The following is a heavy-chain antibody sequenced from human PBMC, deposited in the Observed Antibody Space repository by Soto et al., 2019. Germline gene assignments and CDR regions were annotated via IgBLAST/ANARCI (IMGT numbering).Heavy chain of an antibody. CDR3: ARVLRRRSGYYFPNYYYYGMDV. V-gene: IGHV6-1*01. CDR1: GDSVSSNSAA. Sequence: SQTLSLTCAISGDSVSSNSAAWNWIRQSPSRGLEWLGRTYYRSKWYNDYAVSVKSRITINPDTSKNQFSLQLNSVTPEDTAVYYCARVLRRRSGYYFPNYYYYGMDVWGQGTTVTVSS. CDR2: TYYRSKWYN. D-gene: IGHD3-22*01. J-gene: IGHJ6*02.